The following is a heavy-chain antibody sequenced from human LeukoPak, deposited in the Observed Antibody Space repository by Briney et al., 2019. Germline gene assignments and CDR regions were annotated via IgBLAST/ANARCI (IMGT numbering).Heavy chain of an antibody. J-gene: IGHJ4*02. CDR1: GYTFTSYY. CDR2: INPSGGST. D-gene: IGHD6-13*01. CDR3: ARELAAAGTPSY. Sequence: GASVKVSCKASGYTFTSYYMHWVRQAPGQGLEWMGIINPSGGSTSYAQKFQGRVTMTRDTSTSTAYMELRSLRSDDTAVYYCARELAAAGTPSYWGQGTLVTVSS. V-gene: IGHV1-46*01.